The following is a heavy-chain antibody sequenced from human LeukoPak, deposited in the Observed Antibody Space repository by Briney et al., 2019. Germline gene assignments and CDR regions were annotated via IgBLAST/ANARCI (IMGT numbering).Heavy chain of an antibody. CDR1: GGSISSYY. Sequence: SETLSLTCTVSGGSISSYYWSWIRQPPGKGLEWLGYIYYSGSTNYNPSLKSRVTISVDTSKNQFSLKLSSVTAADTAVYYCARVLPPEKYSSGWYGNLGDYWGQGTLVTVSS. CDR3: ARVLPPEKYSSGWYGNLGDY. D-gene: IGHD6-19*01. V-gene: IGHV4-59*01. CDR2: IYYSGST. J-gene: IGHJ4*02.